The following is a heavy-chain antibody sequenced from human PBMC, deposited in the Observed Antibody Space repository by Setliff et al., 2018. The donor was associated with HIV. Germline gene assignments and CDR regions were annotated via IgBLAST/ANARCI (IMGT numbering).Heavy chain of an antibody. V-gene: IGHV4-59*01. D-gene: IGHD1-26*01. CDR3: ATYWGGEGGRGY. Sequence: PSETLSLTCTVSGGSISNSHWSWIRQPPGKGLEWIGYVYDSGTTQYNPSLESRVTISLHTSKNHFSLKLNSVTAADPAVYYCATYWGGEGGRGYWGQGTLVTVSS. J-gene: IGHJ4*02. CDR2: VYDSGTT. CDR1: GGSISNSH.